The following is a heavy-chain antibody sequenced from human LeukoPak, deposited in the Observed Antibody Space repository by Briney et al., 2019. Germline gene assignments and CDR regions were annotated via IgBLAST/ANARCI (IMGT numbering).Heavy chain of an antibody. J-gene: IGHJ6*03. CDR3: ARDRITMVRGARTNYMDV. CDR2: IYYSGST. CDR1: GGSISSGGYY. V-gene: IGHV4-31*03. D-gene: IGHD3-10*01. Sequence: SETLSLTCTVSGGSISSGGYYWSWIRQHPGKGLEWIGYIYYSGSTYYSPSLKSRVTISVDTSKNEFSLKLSSVPAADTAVYYCARDRITMVRGARTNYMDVWGKGTTVTVSS.